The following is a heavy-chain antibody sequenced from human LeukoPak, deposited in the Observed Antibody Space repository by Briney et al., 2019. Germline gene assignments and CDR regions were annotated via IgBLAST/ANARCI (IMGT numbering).Heavy chain of an antibody. CDR1: GFTFTTYN. D-gene: IGHD6-19*01. Sequence: GGSERLSCAASGFTFTTYNMNWVRQAPGKGLEWVSTIRGRGYNTHYADSVRGRFTISRDSSKNTLYLQMNSLRAGDTAVYYCAKDGLGYYFDYWGQGTGDRVSS. J-gene: IGHJ4*02. CDR3: AKDGLGYYFDY. CDR2: IRGRGYNT. V-gene: IGHV3-23*01.